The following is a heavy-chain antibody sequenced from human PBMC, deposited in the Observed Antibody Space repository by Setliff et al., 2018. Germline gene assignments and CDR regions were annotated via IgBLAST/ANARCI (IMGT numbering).Heavy chain of an antibody. CDR3: ARTGTYRYFDY. J-gene: IGHJ4*02. V-gene: IGHV4-39*01. CDR1: GSSISSSNYY. CDR2: IYYRGDA. D-gene: IGHD1-1*01. Sequence: PSETLSLTCTVSGSSISSSNYYWGWVRQSPGKGLEWVGRIYYRGDAYYNASLKGRLTISVDTAQHQFSLRLTSVTAADTAVYYCARTGTYRYFDYWGQGALVTVSS.